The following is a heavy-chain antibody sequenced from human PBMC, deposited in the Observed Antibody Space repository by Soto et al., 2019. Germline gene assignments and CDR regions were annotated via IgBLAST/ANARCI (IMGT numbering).Heavy chain of an antibody. CDR2: ISGGGGNT. CDR3: AKDRGAGGRFSGIAVAGIPS. V-gene: IGHV3-23*01. J-gene: IGHJ5*02. Sequence: EVQLLESGGGLVQPGGSLRLSCAASGFTFSSYAMSLVRQTPGKGLAWVSGISGGGGNTYYADSVTGRFTISRDNSRNTPYLQMKSLRAADTAIYYGAKDRGAGGRFSGIAVAGIPSWGQGTLVTVSS. CDR1: GFTFSSYA. D-gene: IGHD6-19*01.